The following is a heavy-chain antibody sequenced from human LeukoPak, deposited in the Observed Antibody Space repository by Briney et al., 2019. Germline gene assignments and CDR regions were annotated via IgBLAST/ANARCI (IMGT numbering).Heavy chain of an antibody. D-gene: IGHD1-26*01. CDR2: ISSRESTI. J-gene: IGHJ4*02. Sequence: PGGSLRLSCAASGFTFSSYSMTWVRQAPGKGLEWVSYISSRESTIFYADSVMGRFTISRDNAKNSLYLEMNSLRAEATAGYYCARVAWELIDGDFDYWGQGTLVAVSS. CDR1: GFTFSSYS. CDR3: ARVAWELIDGDFDY. V-gene: IGHV3-48*04.